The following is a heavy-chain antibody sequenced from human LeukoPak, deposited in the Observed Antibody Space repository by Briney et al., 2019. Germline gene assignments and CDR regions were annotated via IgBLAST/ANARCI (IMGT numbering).Heavy chain of an antibody. CDR2: IIPIFGTA. D-gene: IGHD2-2*01. V-gene: IGHV1-69*06. CDR3: ARDGPKVVPAAMSGNWFDP. J-gene: IGHJ5*02. CDR1: GGTFSSYA. Sequence: SVTVSCTASGGTFSSYAISWVRQAPGQGLEWMGRIIPIFGTANYAQKFQGRVTITADKSTSTAYMELSSLRSEDTAVYYCARDGPKVVPAAMSGNWFDPWGQGTLVTVSS.